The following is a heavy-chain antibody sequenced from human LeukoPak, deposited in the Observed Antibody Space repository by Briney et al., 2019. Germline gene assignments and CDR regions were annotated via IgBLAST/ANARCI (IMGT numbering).Heavy chain of an antibody. D-gene: IGHD3-10*01. V-gene: IGHV3-48*03. CDR1: GFTFSTDD. J-gene: IGHJ4*02. CDR2: ISSSGYSI. CDR3: AREGSSYAPSQPFYFDS. Sequence: GGSLRLSCAASGFTFSTDDMNWVRQAPGKELEWVSYISSSGYSIYYADSVKGRFTISRDNANKSLYLHMNSLRAEDTAVYYCAREGSSYAPSQPFYFDSWGQGTLVTVSS.